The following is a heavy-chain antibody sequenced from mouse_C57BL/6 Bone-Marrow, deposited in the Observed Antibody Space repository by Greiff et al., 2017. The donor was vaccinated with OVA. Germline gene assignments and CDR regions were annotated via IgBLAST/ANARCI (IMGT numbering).Heavy chain of an antibody. J-gene: IGHJ2*01. D-gene: IGHD2-3*01. CDR3: ARHRAYDGYYVDY. Sequence: DVMLVESGGDLVKPRGSLKLSCAASGFTFSSYGMSWVRQTPDKRLEWVATISSGGSYTYYPDSVKGRFTISRDNAKNTLYLQMSSLKSEDTAMYYCARHRAYDGYYVDYWGQGTTLTVSS. CDR1: GFTFSSYG. V-gene: IGHV5-6*02. CDR2: ISSGGSYT.